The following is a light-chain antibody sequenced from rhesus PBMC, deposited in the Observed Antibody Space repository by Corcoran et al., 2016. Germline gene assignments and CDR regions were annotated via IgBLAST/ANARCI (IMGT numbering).Light chain of an antibody. Sequence: DIQMTQSPSSLSASVGDTVTITCRASQSISSWLDWYQQKPGKAPKLLNYKASSLQSGVPSRFSGSGSGTDFTLTISSLQPEGFATYYCRQYSSSPLTFGGGTKVEIK. CDR3: RQYSSSPLT. CDR1: QSISSW. V-gene: IGKV1-22*01. CDR2: KAS. J-gene: IGKJ4*01.